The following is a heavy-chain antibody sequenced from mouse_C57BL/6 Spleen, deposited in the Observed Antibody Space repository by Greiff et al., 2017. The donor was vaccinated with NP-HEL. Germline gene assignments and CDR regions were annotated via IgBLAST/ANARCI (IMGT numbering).Heavy chain of an antibody. J-gene: IGHJ4*01. CDR2: IDPSDSET. Sequence: QVQLQQPGAELVRPGSSVKLSCKASGYTFTSYWMHWVKQRPIQGLEWIGNIDPSDSETHYNHKFKDKATLTVDKSSSTAYMQLSSLTSEDSAVYYCARRGTTVHWDCMDYWGQGTSVTVAS. V-gene: IGHV1-52*01. CDR3: ARRGTTVHWDCMDY. D-gene: IGHD1-1*01. CDR1: GYTFTSYW.